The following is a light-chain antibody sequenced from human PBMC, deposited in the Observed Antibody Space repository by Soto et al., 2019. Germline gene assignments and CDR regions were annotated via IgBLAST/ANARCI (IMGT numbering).Light chain of an antibody. Sequence: QSVLTQPPSVSAAPGQKVTISCSGSSSNIGSNYVSWYQQLPGTAPKLLIYDNDRRPSGIPDRFSGFKSGTSATLAITGLQTGDEADFYCGTWDNSLSAVLFGGGTQLTVL. V-gene: IGLV1-51*01. CDR2: DND. J-gene: IGLJ2*01. CDR1: SSNIGSNY. CDR3: GTWDNSLSAVL.